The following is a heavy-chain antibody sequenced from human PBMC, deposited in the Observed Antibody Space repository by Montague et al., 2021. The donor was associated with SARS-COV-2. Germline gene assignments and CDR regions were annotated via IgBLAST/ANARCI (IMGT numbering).Heavy chain of an antibody. CDR2: IYYSGST. J-gene: IGHJ6*02. CDR3: AREAWFGDKTSASEYYGMDV. Sequence: SETLSLTCTVSGGSISSYYWSWIRQPPGKGLEWIGYIYYSGSTNYNPSLKSRVTMSVDTSKNQFSLKLSSVTAADTAVYYCAREAWFGDKTSASEYYGMDVWGQGTTVTVSS. CDR1: GGSISSYY. V-gene: IGHV4-59*12. D-gene: IGHD3-10*01.